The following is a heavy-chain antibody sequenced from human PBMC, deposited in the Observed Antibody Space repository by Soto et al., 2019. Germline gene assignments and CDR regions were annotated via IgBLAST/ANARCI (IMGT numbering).Heavy chain of an antibody. CDR1: GFTFSDSY. CDR2: ITFSSSII. V-gene: IGHV3-11*04. D-gene: IGHD3-9*01. Sequence: PGGSLRLSCAASGFTFSDSYMSWIRQAPGKGLEWISYITFSSSIIYYADSVKGRFTISRDNAKNSLYLQMNSLRDVDTAVYYCAREGLTPDVWGQGTTVTVSS. J-gene: IGHJ6*02. CDR3: AREGLTPDV.